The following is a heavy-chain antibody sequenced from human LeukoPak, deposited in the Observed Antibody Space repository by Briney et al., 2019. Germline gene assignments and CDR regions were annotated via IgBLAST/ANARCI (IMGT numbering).Heavy chain of an antibody. D-gene: IGHD3-9*01. J-gene: IGHJ4*02. CDR3: ARVGDILTGYPYYFGY. V-gene: IGHV1-18*01. CDR2: INFYNGNI. Sequence: ASVKVSCKASGYTFTSYGISWVRQAPGQGLEWMGWINFYNGNIDYAQKLQGRVTMTTDTSTSTAYMGLRSLRSDDTAVYHCARVGDILTGYPYYFGYWGQGAPVTVSS. CDR1: GYTFTSYG.